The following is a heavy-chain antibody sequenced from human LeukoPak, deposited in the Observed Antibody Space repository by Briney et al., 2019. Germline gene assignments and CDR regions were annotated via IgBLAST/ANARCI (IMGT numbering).Heavy chain of an antibody. CDR1: GFTFSRYW. D-gene: IGHD1-26*01. CDR2: VNSDVSGT. Sequence: GGSLRLSCVASGFTFSRYWMHWVRQAPGKGLVWVSRVNSDVSGTSYADSVKGRFTISRDTAKNTLYLQMNSLRAEDTAMYYCAREAEGGLDVWGQGTTVTVSS. CDR3: AREAEGGLDV. V-gene: IGHV3-74*01. J-gene: IGHJ6*02.